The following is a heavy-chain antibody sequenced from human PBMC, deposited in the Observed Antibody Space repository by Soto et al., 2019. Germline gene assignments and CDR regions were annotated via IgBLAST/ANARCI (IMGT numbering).Heavy chain of an antibody. CDR3: AKYLYCDYGGLDY. CDR1: GFIFSTYA. CDR2: ISGSGGGT. D-gene: IGHD4-17*01. V-gene: IGHV3-23*01. Sequence: EVQLLESGGGLVQPGGALRLSCADSGFIFSTYAMSWVRQAPGKWLEWVSGISGSGGGTYYADSVKGRFTISRDNSKNTLDLQMNSLRDDDTAVYYCAKYLYCDYGGLDYWGQGTLVTVSS. J-gene: IGHJ4*02.